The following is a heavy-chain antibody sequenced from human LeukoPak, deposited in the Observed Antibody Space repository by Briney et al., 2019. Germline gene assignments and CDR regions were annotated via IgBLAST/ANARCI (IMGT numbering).Heavy chain of an antibody. CDR2: IIWNSGNL. CDR3: TKDVLAGGADI. Sequence: GGSLRLSCVASGFTSDEHGMHWVRQVPGKGLEWVSGIIWNSGNLGYADSVKGRFLISRDNAKKSLYLQMNSLRVEDTALYYCTKDVLAGGADIWGQGTMVIVSS. D-gene: IGHD1-26*01. J-gene: IGHJ3*02. V-gene: IGHV3-9*02. CDR1: GFTSDEHG.